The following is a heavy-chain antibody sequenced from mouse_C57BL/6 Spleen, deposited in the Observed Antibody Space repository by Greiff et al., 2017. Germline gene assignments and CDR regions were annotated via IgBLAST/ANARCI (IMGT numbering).Heavy chain of an antibody. CDR2: IYPGDGDT. D-gene: IGHD3-2*02. CDR1: GSAFSSYW. V-gene: IGHV1-80*01. J-gene: IGHJ2*01. Sequence: QVQLQQSGAELVKPGASVKISCKASGSAFSSYWMNWVKQRPGKGLERIGQIYPGDGDTNYNGKVNGKATLTADKSSSSAYMQLSRLTSEDSAVYFCARGLLRLGDFDYWGQGTTLTGSS. CDR3: ARGLLRLGDFDY.